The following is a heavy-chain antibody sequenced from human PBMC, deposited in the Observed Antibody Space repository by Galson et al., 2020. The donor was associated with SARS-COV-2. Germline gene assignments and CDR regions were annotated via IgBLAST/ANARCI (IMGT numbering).Heavy chain of an antibody. CDR1: GGSISNYY. CDR2: IYYSGST. D-gene: IGHD3-22*01. V-gene: IGHV4-59*01. Sequence: SETLSLTCTVSGGSISNYYWSWIRQPPGKGLEWIGYIYYSGSTNYNPSLKSRVTISVDTSKNQFSLKLTSVTAADTAVYYCARFDSSGNYFDYWGQGTLVTVSS. J-gene: IGHJ4*02. CDR3: ARFDSSGNYFDY.